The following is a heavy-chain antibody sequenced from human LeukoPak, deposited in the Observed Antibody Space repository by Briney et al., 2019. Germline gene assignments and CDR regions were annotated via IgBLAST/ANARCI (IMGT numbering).Heavy chain of an antibody. D-gene: IGHD4-23*01. CDR1: GGSISSSSYY. Sequence: PSETLSLTCTVSGGSISSSSYYWSWIRQPPGKGLEWIGYIYYSGSTNYNPSVKSRVTMSVDTSKKQFSLNLSSLTAADTAVYYCARGGTAVVTPYAFDIWGQGTMVTVSS. J-gene: IGHJ3*02. CDR3: ARGGTAVVTPYAFDI. CDR2: IYYSGST. V-gene: IGHV4-61*01.